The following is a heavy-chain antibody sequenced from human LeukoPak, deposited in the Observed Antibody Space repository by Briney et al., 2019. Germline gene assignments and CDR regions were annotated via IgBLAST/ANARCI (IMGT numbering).Heavy chain of an antibody. D-gene: IGHD2-21*02. Sequence: GESLKISCEGSGYSSSNYWIGWVRQMPGKGLEWMEIIYPGDYETRYSPSFQGLVTISVDKSISTAYLQWSSLKASDTAMYYCAIPPGYCGNDCSFDHWGQGTLVTVSS. J-gene: IGHJ4*02. CDR3: AIPPGYCGNDCSFDH. CDR1: GYSSSNYW. CDR2: IYPGDYET. V-gene: IGHV5-51*01.